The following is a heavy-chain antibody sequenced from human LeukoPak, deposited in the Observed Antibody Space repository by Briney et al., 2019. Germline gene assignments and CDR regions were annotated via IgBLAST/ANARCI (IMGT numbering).Heavy chain of an antibody. CDR2: INWNGGSI. CDR1: GFTFDDYG. J-gene: IGHJ4*02. D-gene: IGHD3-10*01. CDR3: ARDPTEGFEELLSPPDY. Sequence: GGSLRLSCAASGFTFDDYGMSWVRQGPGKGLEWVSGINWNGGSIGYADSVKGRFTISRDNAKNSLYLQMNTLRAEDTALYYCARDPTEGFEELLSPPDYWGQGTLVTVSS. V-gene: IGHV3-20*04.